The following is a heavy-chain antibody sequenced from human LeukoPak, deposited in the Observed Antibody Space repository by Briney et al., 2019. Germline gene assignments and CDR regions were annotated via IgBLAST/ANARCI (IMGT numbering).Heavy chain of an antibody. CDR2: ISGNGGST. CDR1: GFTFSSYA. J-gene: IGHJ4*02. Sequence: GGSLRLSCAASGFTFSSYAISWVRQAPGKGLEWVSAISGNGGSTYYADSVKGRFTISRDNSKNTIYLQMNSLRAEDTAVYYCAKDRVPNRLFDYWGQGTLVTVSS. V-gene: IGHV3-23*01. CDR3: AKDRVPNRLFDY.